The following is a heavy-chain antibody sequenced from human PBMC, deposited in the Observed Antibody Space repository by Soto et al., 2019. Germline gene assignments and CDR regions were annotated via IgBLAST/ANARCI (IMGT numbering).Heavy chain of an antibody. CDR1: GYTFTSYD. D-gene: IGHD3-3*01. CDR2: MNPNSGNT. J-gene: IGHJ6*02. Sequence: GASVKVSCKASGYTFTSYDINWVRQATGQGLEWMVWMNPNSGNTGYAQKFQGRVTMTRNTSISTAYMELSSLRSEDTAVYYCARGPVLRFLEWFRPPTSYGMDVWGQGTTVTVSS. V-gene: IGHV1-8*01. CDR3: ARGPVLRFLEWFRPPTSYGMDV.